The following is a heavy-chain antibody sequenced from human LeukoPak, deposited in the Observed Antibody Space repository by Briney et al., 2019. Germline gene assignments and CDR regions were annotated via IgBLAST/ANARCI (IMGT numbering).Heavy chain of an antibody. D-gene: IGHD3-10*01. CDR1: GATFSSYA. CDR3: ARGLASTNYGSGSYYVY. J-gene: IGHJ4*02. CDR2: IIPIFGTA. V-gene: IGHV1-69*13. Sequence: SVKVSCKASGATFSSYAISWVRQAPGQALGGMEGIIPIFGTANYAQKFQGRVTITADESTSTAYMELSSLRSEDTAVYYCARGLASTNYGSGSYYVYWGQGTLVTVSS.